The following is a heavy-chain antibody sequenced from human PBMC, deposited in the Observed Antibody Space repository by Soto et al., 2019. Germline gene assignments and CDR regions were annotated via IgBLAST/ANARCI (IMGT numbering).Heavy chain of an antibody. J-gene: IGHJ4*02. D-gene: IGHD3-10*01. Sequence: EVQLVESGGNLVQPGGSLRLSCAASGFRFSIYSMNWVRQAPGKGLEWSAYITSDTKTIKYADSVKGRFTISRDNGKNSVYRHMNSLRDEDTAVYYCARSGEGHFDVWGQGTVVTVSA. CDR2: ITSDTKTI. CDR3: ARSGEGHFDV. CDR1: GFRFSIYS. V-gene: IGHV3-48*02.